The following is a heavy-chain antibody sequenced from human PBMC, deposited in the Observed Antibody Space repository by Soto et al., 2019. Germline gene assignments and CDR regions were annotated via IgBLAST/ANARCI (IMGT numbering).Heavy chain of an antibody. Sequence: YGPTLVNPTQTLTLTCTFCGFSLTTTRMCVNWIRQPPGKALEWLARIDWDDDKYYSKSLKTRLTISKDTSKNQVVLTMTNMDPVDTATYFCARSKPSYDFLGFDPWGQGTLVTVSS. J-gene: IGHJ5*02. CDR1: GFSLTTTRMC. CDR3: ARSKPSYDFLGFDP. D-gene: IGHD3-16*01. V-gene: IGHV2-70*11. CDR2: IDWDDDK.